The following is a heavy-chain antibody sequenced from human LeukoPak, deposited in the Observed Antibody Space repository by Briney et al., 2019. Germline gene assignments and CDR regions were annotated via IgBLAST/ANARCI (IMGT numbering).Heavy chain of an antibody. CDR3: ARGSMRRPFDY. CDR1: GGSFSGYY. Sequence: SETLSLTCADYGGSFSGYYWSWIRQPPGKGLEWIGEISHSGSTNYNPSLKSRVTISVDTSKNQFSLKLSSVTAADTAVYYCARGSMRRPFDYWGQGTLVTVSS. J-gene: IGHJ4*02. CDR2: ISHSGST. V-gene: IGHV4-34*01.